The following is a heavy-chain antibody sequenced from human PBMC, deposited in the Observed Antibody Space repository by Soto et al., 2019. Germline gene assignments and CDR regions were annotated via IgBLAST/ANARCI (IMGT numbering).Heavy chain of an antibody. J-gene: IGHJ4*02. Sequence: GGSLRLSCAASGFTSSNYWMHWVRQAPGKGLVWVSRIKSDGSSTSYADSVKGRFTISRDDSKNTLFLQMNSLRAEDTAVYYCATAKLLLPWLFDYWGQGTLVTVSS. CDR2: IKSDGSST. V-gene: IGHV3-74*01. CDR1: GFTSSNYW. D-gene: IGHD2-15*01. CDR3: ATAKLLLPWLFDY.